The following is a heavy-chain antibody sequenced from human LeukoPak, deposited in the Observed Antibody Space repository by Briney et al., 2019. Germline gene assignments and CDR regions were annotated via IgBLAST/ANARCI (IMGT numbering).Heavy chain of an antibody. D-gene: IGHD6-19*01. CDR3: ARGSPIGVAGI. J-gene: IGHJ4*02. CDR1: GFTFSDYY. CDR2: ISSSSSYI. V-gene: IGHV3-21*01. Sequence: GGSLRLSCAASGFTFSDYYMNWVRQAPGKGLEWVSSISSSSSYIYYADSVKGRFTISRDNAKNSLYLQMNSLRAEDTAVYYCARGSPIGVAGIWGQGTLVTVSS.